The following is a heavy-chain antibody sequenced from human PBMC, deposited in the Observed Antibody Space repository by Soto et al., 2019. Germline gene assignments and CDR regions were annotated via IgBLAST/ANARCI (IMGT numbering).Heavy chain of an antibody. J-gene: IGHJ6*02. D-gene: IGHD2-2*01. V-gene: IGHV1-69*12. Sequence: QVQLVQSGAEVKKPGSSVKISCKASGGTFSSYAISWVRQAPGQGLEWMGGIIPIFGTANYAQKFQGRVTITADESTSTADMELSSLRSEDTAVYYCARHDCISTSCYYYYYYGMDVWGQGTTVTVSS. CDR1: GGTFSSYA. CDR2: IIPIFGTA. CDR3: ARHDCISTSCYYYYYYGMDV.